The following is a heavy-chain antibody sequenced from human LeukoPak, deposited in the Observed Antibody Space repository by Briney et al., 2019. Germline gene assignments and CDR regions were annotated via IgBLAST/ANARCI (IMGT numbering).Heavy chain of an antibody. CDR3: ARDNWGSAYWYFDL. J-gene: IGHJ2*01. V-gene: IGHV3-30*02. Sequence: GGSLRLSCAASGFTFSSYGMHWVRQASGKGLEWVAFIRYDGSNKYYADSVKGRFTISRDNSKNTLYLQMNSLRAEDTAVYYCARDNWGSAYWYFDLWGRGTLVTVSS. CDR1: GFTFSSYG. CDR2: IRYDGSNK. D-gene: IGHD7-27*01.